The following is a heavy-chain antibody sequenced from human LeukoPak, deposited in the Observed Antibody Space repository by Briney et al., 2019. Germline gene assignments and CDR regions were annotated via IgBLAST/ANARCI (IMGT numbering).Heavy chain of an antibody. V-gene: IGHV4-34*01. CDR1: GGSFSGYY. CDR3: ARGYTYYGSGSPPGDV. Sequence: SETLSLTCAVYGGSFSGYYWSWIRHPPGRGLERIAEIDHSGSTHYNPSLKSRVIISVDMSQHQVSLRLNSLTAADTDVYYCARGYTYYGSGSPPGDVWGNGTSVIVSS. D-gene: IGHD3-10*01. J-gene: IGHJ6*04. CDR2: IDHSGST.